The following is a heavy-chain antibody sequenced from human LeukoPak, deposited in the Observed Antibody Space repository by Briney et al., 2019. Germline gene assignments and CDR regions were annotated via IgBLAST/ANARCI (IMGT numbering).Heavy chain of an antibody. CDR3: AREPGYDFPPEWFDP. D-gene: IGHD3-3*01. Sequence: PSQTLSLTCTVSGGSISSGGYYWSWIRQPPGKGLEWIGYIYHSGSTYYNPSLKSRVTISVDRSKNQFSLKLSSVTAADTAVYYCAREPGYDFPPEWFDPWSQGTLVTVSS. CDR2: IYHSGST. CDR1: GGSISSGGYY. V-gene: IGHV4-30-2*01. J-gene: IGHJ5*02.